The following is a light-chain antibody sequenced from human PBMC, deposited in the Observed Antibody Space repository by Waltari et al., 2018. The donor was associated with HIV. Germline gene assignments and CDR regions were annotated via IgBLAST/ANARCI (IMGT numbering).Light chain of an antibody. J-gene: IGLJ2*01. Sequence: QSVLPQPPSASGTPGQRVTISCSASSSNIGRNYVYRYQHPPGTAPKLLIYRNNQRSSGVPDRFSGSKSGTSASLAISGLRSEDEADYYCATWDDRLSGSVFGGGTKLTVL. CDR3: ATWDDRLSGSV. CDR1: SSNIGRNY. V-gene: IGLV1-47*01. CDR2: RNN.